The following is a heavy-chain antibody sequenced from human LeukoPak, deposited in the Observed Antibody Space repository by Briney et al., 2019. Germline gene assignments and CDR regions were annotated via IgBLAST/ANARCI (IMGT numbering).Heavy chain of an antibody. D-gene: IGHD1-1*01. J-gene: IGHJ4*02. V-gene: IGHV4-34*01. CDR2: INHSEST. Sequence: SETLSLTCAVYGGSFSGYYWSWIRPPPGKGLDWIGEINHSESTNYNPPLKSRVTISLHTSQNQFPLKLGYVTPASTAVYYCVRVAHKRGPKLMNFDYWGQGTLVTVSS. CDR3: VRVAHKRGPKLMNFDY. CDR1: GGSFSGYY.